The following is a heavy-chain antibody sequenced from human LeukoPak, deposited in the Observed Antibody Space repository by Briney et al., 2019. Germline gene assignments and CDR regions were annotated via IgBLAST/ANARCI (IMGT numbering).Heavy chain of an antibody. V-gene: IGHV3-7*01. CDR2: IKQDGSEK. Sequence: GGSLRLSCAASGFTFSSYWMSWVRQAPGKGLEWVANIKQDGSEKYYVDSVKGRFTISRDNSKNTLYLQMNSLRAEDTAVYYCASLSGSVTMVRGVMDYWGQGTLVTVSS. CDR3: ASLSGSVTMVRGVMDY. CDR1: GFTFSSYW. J-gene: IGHJ4*02. D-gene: IGHD3-10*01.